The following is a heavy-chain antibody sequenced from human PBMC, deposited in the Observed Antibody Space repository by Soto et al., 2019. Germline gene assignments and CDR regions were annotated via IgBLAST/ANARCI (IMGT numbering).Heavy chain of an antibody. V-gene: IGHV1-2*02. CDR2: IGPESGAT. D-gene: IGHD1-26*01. CDR3: GRGRSGQIVIFY. CDR1: GYTFTGHY. J-gene: IGHJ4*02. Sequence: ASVKVSCKTSGYTFTGHYIHWVRQAPQQGPEWMGEIGPESGATRSSEKFRGRVTMTMDTSITTVYMELRNLSPEDTAVYYCGRGRSGQIVIFYWGQGNPVTVSS.